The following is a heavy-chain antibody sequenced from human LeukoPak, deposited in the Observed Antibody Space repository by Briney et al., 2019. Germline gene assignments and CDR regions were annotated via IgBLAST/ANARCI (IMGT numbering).Heavy chain of an antibody. CDR1: GFTLTDYN. CDR3: ARGAAVALEL. J-gene: IGHJ4*02. V-gene: IGHV3-30*02. D-gene: IGHD6-19*01. CDR2: VRFDGTTE. Sequence: GGSLRLSCGASGFTLTDYNMHWVRQAPGKGLEYVAFVRFDGTTEYYTDSVKGRFTMSRDKSKNTLYLQMNSLRGEDTAVYYCARGAAVALELWGQGTLVTVSS.